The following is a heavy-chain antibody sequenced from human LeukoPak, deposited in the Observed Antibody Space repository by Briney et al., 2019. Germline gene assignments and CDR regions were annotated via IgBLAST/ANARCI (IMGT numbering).Heavy chain of an antibody. V-gene: IGHV3-64*01. CDR3: ARGYQLLYGFWFDP. CDR2: ISSNGDST. CDR1: GFTFSSYA. J-gene: IGHJ5*02. Sequence: PGGSLRLSCAASGFTFSSYAMHWVRQAPGKGLEYVSAISSNGDSTYYANSVKGRFTISRDNSKNTLYLQMGSLRAEDMAVYYCARGYQLLYGFWFDPWGQGTLVTVSS. D-gene: IGHD2-2*02.